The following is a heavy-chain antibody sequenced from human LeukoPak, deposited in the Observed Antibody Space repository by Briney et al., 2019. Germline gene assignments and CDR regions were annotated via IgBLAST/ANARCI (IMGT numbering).Heavy chain of an antibody. D-gene: IGHD4-11*01. CDR2: TYTSGSN. Sequence: PSETLSLTCTVSGGSISSYYWRWLRPPPGKGLEGIGFTYTSGSNNDNPSHKSLATTKVDTYTTQFFLKRSSVTAADTAVYYCARLDNSNSYFDYWGQGTLVTVSS. CDR1: GGSISSYY. CDR3: ARLDNSNSYFDY. V-gene: IGHV4-4*09. J-gene: IGHJ4*02.